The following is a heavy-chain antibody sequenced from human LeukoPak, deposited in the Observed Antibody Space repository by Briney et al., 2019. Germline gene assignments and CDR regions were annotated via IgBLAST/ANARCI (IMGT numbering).Heavy chain of an antibody. J-gene: IGHJ4*02. CDR3: ARGPGNSGDY. Sequence: GGSLRLSCAASGFTFTTSWMHWFRQAPGKGLEWVSLIYSGDTTYYADSVKGRFTISRDNSKNTLYLQMNSLRAEDTAVYYCARGPGNSGDYWGQGTLVTVSS. CDR2: IYSGDTT. CDR1: GFTFTTSW. V-gene: IGHV3-66*01. D-gene: IGHD4-23*01.